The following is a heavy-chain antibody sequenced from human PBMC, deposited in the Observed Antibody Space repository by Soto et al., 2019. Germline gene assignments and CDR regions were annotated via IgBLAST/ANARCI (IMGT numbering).Heavy chain of an antibody. V-gene: IGHV3-11*06. CDR2: ITPTNTDT. J-gene: IGHJ6*02. CDR1: GFTFSDHY. Sequence: GALRLSCAAAGFTFSDHYMSWIRQAPGKGLEWVSYITPTNTDTDYADSVKGRFTISRDSARNSLYLQMNSLRAEDTAVYYCTRGHHSMDVWGQGTAVTVSS. CDR3: TRGHHSMDV.